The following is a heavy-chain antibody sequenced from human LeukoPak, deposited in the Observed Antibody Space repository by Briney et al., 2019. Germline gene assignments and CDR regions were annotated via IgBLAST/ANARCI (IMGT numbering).Heavy chain of an antibody. V-gene: IGHV4-59*01. CDR3: ASGKVDAPSFYFDS. CDR2: IYYSGSP. CDR1: GGSISSYY. J-gene: IGHJ4*02. Sequence: SETLSLTCTVSGGSISSYYWSWIRQPPGKGLEWIGYIYYSGSPNYHPSLKSRVTISVDTSKNQFSLTLTSMTAADTGVYYCASGKVDAPSFYFDSWGQGTLVSVSS. D-gene: IGHD2-2*01.